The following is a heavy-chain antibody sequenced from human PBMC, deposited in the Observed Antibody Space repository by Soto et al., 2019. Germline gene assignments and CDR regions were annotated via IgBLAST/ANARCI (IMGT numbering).Heavy chain of an antibody. CDR2: ISYDGSNK. CDR3: AKDVFGVTTVTTSLDY. V-gene: IGHV3-30*18. CDR1: GFTFSSYG. Sequence: ESGGGVVQPGRSLRLSCAASGFTFSSYGMHWVRQAPGKGLEWVAVISYDGSNKYYADSVKGRFTISRDNSKNTLYLQMNSLRAEDTAVYYCAKDVFGVTTVTTSLDYWGQGTLVTVSS. D-gene: IGHD4-17*01. J-gene: IGHJ4*02.